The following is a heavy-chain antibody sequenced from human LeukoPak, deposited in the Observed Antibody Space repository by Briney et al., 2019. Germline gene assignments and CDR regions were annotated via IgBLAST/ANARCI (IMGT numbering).Heavy chain of an antibody. D-gene: IGHD6-13*01. Sequence: PSETLSLTCTVSGGAISIYYWNWIRQPPGKGLEGIGYIDYSGSTNYNPSLKSRVTISVDTSKNQFSLKLSSVTAADTAVYYCARLYSSNWRFEYWGQGTLVTVSS. CDR1: GGAISIYY. CDR3: ARLYSSNWRFEY. J-gene: IGHJ4*02. V-gene: IGHV4-59*08. CDR2: IDYSGST.